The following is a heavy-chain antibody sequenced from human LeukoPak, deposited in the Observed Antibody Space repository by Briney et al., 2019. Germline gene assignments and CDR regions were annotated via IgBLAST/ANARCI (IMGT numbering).Heavy chain of an antibody. CDR3: ARDPASGGFDS. CDR1: EFTFSSYS. Sequence: PGGSLRLSCAASEFTFSSYSMNWVRQAPGKGLEWVSYITNSGNSKSYADSVKGRFTISRDNTKNSLYLQMNGLRAEDTAVYYCARDPASGGFDSWGQGILVTVSS. CDR2: ITNSGNSK. V-gene: IGHV3-48*01. D-gene: IGHD2-15*01. J-gene: IGHJ4*02.